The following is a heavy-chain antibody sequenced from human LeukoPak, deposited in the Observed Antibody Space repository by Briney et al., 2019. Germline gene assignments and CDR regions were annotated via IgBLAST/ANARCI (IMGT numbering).Heavy chain of an antibody. Sequence: PGGSLRLSCASSGFTFTSYAVSWVRQAPGKGLEWVSTISYSGGTTYHTDSVKGRFTISRDISKNTVYLQMNSLKAEDTAVYCCAKDGVVRGLGPYYFDSWGQGSLVTVSS. V-gene: IGHV3-23*01. CDR2: ISYSGGTT. CDR3: AKDGVVRGLGPYYFDS. J-gene: IGHJ4*02. CDR1: GFTFTSYA. D-gene: IGHD3-10*01.